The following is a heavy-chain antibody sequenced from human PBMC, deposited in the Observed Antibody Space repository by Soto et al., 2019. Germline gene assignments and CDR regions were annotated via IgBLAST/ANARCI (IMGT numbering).Heavy chain of an antibody. D-gene: IGHD6-19*01. CDR3: ARLPGYISDWYYFDL. CDR1: GYTFTGYY. Sequence: GASVKVSCKASGYTFTGYYMHWVRQAPGQGFEWMGRISPKSGGTNYAQKFQGRVTMTWDTSLNTAYMELSSLISEDTAVYYCARLPGYISDWYYFDLWGQGTLVTVSS. V-gene: IGHV1-2*02. J-gene: IGHJ4*02. CDR2: ISPKSGGT.